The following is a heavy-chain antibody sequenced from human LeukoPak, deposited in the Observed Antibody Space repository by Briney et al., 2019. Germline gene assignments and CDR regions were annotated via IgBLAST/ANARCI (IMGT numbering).Heavy chain of an antibody. CDR1: GFTFSNYG. Sequence: GGSLRLSCAASGFTFSNYGMHWVRQAPGKGLEYVSSISSNGGRTYYANSVKGRFTISRDNSKNTLYLQMGSLRDEDMAVYYCARGPYDSTNYYYDYWGQGTLVTVSS. CDR3: ARGPYDSTNYYYDY. V-gene: IGHV3-64*01. D-gene: IGHD3-22*01. J-gene: IGHJ4*02. CDR2: ISSNGGRT.